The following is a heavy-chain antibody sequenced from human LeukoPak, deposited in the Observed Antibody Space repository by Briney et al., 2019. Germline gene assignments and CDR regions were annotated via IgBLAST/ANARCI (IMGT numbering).Heavy chain of an antibody. J-gene: IGHJ6*02. D-gene: IGHD2-2*01. Sequence: GASVKVSCKASGYTFTSYDIKWVRQATGQGLEWMGWKNPNSGRTGFAQKFQGRLTMTTNTSISTAYMELSSLTSEDTAVYYCARGPVSTHGMDVWGQGTTVTVSS. CDR3: ARGPVSTHGMDV. CDR2: KNPNSGRT. V-gene: IGHV1-8*01. CDR1: GYTFTSYD.